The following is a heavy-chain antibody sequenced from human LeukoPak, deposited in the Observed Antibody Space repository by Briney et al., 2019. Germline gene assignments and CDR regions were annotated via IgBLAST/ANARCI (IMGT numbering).Heavy chain of an antibody. CDR1: GGSFSGYY. CDR3: ARGSILKYGSGTYNY. J-gene: IGHJ4*02. Sequence: SETLSLTCAVYGGSFSGYYWSWIRQPPGKGLEWIGEINHSGSTNYNPSLKSRVTISVDTSKNQFSLKLSSVTAADTAVYYCARGSILKYGSGTYNYWGQGTLDTVSS. D-gene: IGHD3-10*01. CDR2: INHSGST. V-gene: IGHV4-34*01.